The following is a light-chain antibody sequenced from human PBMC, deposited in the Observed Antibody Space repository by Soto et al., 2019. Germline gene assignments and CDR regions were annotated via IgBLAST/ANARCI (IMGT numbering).Light chain of an antibody. CDR1: QTVNNY. CDR3: HQSYDNHGT. Sequence: DIQMTQSPSSLSASVGDRITITCRASQTVNNYLNWYQHKPGQAPTLLIYAASRLHSGVPSRFRGSGSGTHFTLTISSVQPDDFASYFCHQSYDNHGTFGQGTKVDFK. V-gene: IGKV1-39*01. J-gene: IGKJ1*01. CDR2: AAS.